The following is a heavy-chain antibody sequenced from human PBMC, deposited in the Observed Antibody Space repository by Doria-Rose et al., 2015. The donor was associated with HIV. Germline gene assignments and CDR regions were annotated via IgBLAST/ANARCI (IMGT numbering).Heavy chain of an antibody. CDR1: GVSLSSPGMG. CDR3: ARIKSSRWYHKYYFDF. J-gene: IGHJ4*02. CDR2: IFSDYER. V-gene: IGHV2-26*01. D-gene: IGHD6-13*01. Sequence: SGPVLVKPTETLTLTCTVSGVSLSSPGMGVSWIRQPPGMALEWLANIFSDYERSYKTSLKSRLTTSRGTSKSQVVLTMTDMGPVDTATYYCARIKSSRWYHKYYFDFWGQG.